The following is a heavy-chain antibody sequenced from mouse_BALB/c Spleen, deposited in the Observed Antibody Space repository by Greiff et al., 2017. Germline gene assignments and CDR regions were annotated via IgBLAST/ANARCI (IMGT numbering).Heavy chain of an antibody. CDR3: ARPQLTGTLDY. J-gene: IGHJ2*01. Sequence: VQLKESGAELVKPGASVKLSCTASGFNIKDTYMHWVKQRPEQGLEWIGRIDPANGNTKYDPKFQGKATITADTSSNTAYLQLSSLTSEDTAVYYCARPQLTGTLDYWGQGTTLTVSS. CDR1: GFNIKDTY. D-gene: IGHD4-1*01. V-gene: IGHV14-3*02. CDR2: IDPANGNT.